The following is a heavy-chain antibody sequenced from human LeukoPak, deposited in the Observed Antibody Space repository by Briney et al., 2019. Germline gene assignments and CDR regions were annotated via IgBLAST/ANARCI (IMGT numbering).Heavy chain of an antibody. CDR1: GGSISSYY. D-gene: IGHD2-21*01. Sequence: SETLSLTCTVSGGSISSYYWSWIRQPPGKGLEWIGYIYYSGSTNYNPSLKSRVTISVDTSKNQFSLKLSSVTAADTAVYYCARQRAGDYFDYWGQGTLVTVSP. CDR3: ARQRAGDYFDY. J-gene: IGHJ4*02. CDR2: IYYSGST. V-gene: IGHV4-59*01.